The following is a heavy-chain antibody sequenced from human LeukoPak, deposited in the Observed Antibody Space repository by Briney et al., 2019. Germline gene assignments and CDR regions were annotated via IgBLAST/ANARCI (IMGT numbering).Heavy chain of an antibody. D-gene: IGHD3-10*01. CDR2: IRPDGSST. Sequence: GGSLRLSCAASGFSFSASYMTWVRQAPGKGLECVAYIRPDGSSTYIVDSVKGRFTISRDNAKNSVYLQMNSLRVEDTALYYCSTEPRLLSYWGQGTLVTVSP. V-gene: IGHV3-7*01. J-gene: IGHJ4*02. CDR1: GFSFSASY. CDR3: STEPRLLSY.